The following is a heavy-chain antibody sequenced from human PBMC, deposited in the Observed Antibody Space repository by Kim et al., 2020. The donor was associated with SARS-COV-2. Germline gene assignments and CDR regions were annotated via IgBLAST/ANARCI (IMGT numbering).Heavy chain of an antibody. J-gene: IGHJ6*02. CDR3: AKVVVMDGYNYYYYYGMDV. D-gene: IGHD3-22*01. V-gene: IGHV3-23*01. Sequence: GRVTISRDNSKNTLDLQMNSLRDEDTALYYCAKVVVMDGYNYYYYYGMDVWGQGTAVTVSS.